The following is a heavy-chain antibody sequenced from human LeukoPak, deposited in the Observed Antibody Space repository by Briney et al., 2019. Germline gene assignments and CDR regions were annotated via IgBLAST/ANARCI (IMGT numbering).Heavy chain of an antibody. CDR1: GYTFTSYY. Sequence: AASVKVSCKASGYTFTSYYMHWVRQAPGQGLEWMGIINLSGGSTSYAQKFQGRVTMTRDMSTSTVYMELSSLRSEDTAVYYCARDRTARGSGWYDLVFDYWGQGTLVTVSS. J-gene: IGHJ4*02. V-gene: IGHV1-46*01. CDR3: ARDRTARGSGWYDLVFDY. CDR2: INLSGGST. D-gene: IGHD6-19*01.